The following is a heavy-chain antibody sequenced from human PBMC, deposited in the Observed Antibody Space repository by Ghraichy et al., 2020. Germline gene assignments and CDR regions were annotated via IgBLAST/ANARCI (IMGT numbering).Heavy chain of an antibody. CDR2: VDRDGSST. J-gene: IGHJ2*01. CDR3: ARVTPQDGYWHFDR. CDR1: GFTFSDYY. D-gene: IGHD2-15*01. Sequence: GGSLRLSCAASGFTFSDYYMHWVRQAPGKGPVWVSRVDRDGSSTLYGDSAKGRFSVSRDNAKNTVFLQMDSLRVEDTAVYYCARVTPQDGYWHFDRWGRGTLVTVSS. V-gene: IGHV3-74*01.